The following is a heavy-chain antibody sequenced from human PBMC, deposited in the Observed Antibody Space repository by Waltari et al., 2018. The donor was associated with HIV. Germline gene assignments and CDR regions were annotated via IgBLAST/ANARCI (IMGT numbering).Heavy chain of an antibody. CDR3: MGGPECGAYCTDY. CDR1: GFTFSDYY. CDR2: ISSSGRTI. J-gene: IGHJ4*02. D-gene: IGHD2-21*01. Sequence: QVQLVESGGGLVKPGGSLRLSCEASGFTFSDYYMSWIRQAPGKGLEWVSYISSSGRTIYYPDSVKGRFTISRDNAKNSLYLQMNSLKAEDTAVYYCMGGPECGAYCTDYWGQGTLVTVSS. V-gene: IGHV3-11*01.